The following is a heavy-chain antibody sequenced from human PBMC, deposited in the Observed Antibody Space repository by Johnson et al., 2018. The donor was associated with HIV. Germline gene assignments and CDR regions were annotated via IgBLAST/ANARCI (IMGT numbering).Heavy chain of an antibody. V-gene: IGHV3-30*04. CDR3: TRVSSTSWALDI. Sequence: APGKGLEWVAVISYDGSNKYYADSVKGRFTISRDNSKKTLHLQMSSLRGDDTAVYYCTRVSSTSWALDIWGQGTLVTVSS. CDR2: ISYDGSNK. J-gene: IGHJ3*02. D-gene: IGHD2-15*01.